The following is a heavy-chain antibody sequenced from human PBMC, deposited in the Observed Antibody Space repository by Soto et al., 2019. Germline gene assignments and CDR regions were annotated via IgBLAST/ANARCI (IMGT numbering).Heavy chain of an antibody. Sequence: SETLSLTCTVSGGSISSSSYYWGWIRQPPGKGLEWIGSIYYSGSTYYSPSLKSRVTISVDTSKNQFSLKLTSMTATDTAVYYCARRGSRSFGWFDPWGQGTLVTVSS. CDR2: IYYSGST. D-gene: IGHD6-13*01. J-gene: IGHJ5*02. V-gene: IGHV4-39*01. CDR3: ARRGSRSFGWFDP. CDR1: GGSISSSSYY.